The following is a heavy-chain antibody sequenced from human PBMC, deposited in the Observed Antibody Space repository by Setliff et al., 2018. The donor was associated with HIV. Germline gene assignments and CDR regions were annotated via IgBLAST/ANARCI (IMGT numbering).Heavy chain of an antibody. CDR1: GGTFSTSA. CDR3: ARDRAEADVGGGVRGPAYFCDY. V-gene: IGHV1-69*05. J-gene: IGHJ4*02. D-gene: IGHD3-16*01. Sequence: GASVKVSCKASGGTFSTSAISWVRQAPGRGLEWMGGIIPVFGSAHYAQKFQDRITITTDESTSSVFVELSNLRPDDTAIYYCARDRAEADVGGGVRGPAYFCDYWGQGTLGTVSS. CDR2: IIPVFGSA.